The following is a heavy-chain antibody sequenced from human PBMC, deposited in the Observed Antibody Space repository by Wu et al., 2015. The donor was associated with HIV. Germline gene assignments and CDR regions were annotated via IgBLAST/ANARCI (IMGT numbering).Heavy chain of an antibody. J-gene: IGHJ6*02. CDR2: INPLFGTT. Sequence: QVHLVQSGAEVRKPGASVRVSCKVSGYTLTKLSMNWVRQAPGQGLEWMGGINPLFGTTKFAQKFQGRLTITTDELRTTAYMELSSLKSEDTAVYYCARNTDSVATSLYSLGVWGQGTVVTVSS. V-gene: IGHV1-69*05. CDR1: GYTLTKLS. D-gene: IGHD6-19*01. CDR3: ARNTDSVATSLYSLGV.